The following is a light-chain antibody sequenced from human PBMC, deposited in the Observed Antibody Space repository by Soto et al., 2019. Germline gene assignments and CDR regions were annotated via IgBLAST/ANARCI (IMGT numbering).Light chain of an antibody. Sequence: DIPMTQSPSFVSASVGDRVTITCRASQGISSWLAWDQHKPGRAPKHLIHAASSLESGVPSRFSDSGSGTDFTLTISSLQPEDFATYYCQQSTSFPLPVGGGTKVEIK. CDR2: AAS. CDR3: QQSTSFPLP. V-gene: IGKV1-12*01. J-gene: IGKJ4*01. CDR1: QGISSW.